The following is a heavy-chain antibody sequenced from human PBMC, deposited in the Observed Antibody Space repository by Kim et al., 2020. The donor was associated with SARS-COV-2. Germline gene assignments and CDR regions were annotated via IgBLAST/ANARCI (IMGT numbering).Heavy chain of an antibody. CDR2: ISYDGSNK. D-gene: IGHD6-13*01. CDR3: ARDSSSYYYFDY. CDR1: GFTFSSYG. Sequence: GRSLRLSCAASGFTFSSYGMHWVRQAPGKGLEWVAVISYDGSNKYYADSVKGRFTISRDNSKNTLYLQMNSLRAEDTAVYYCARDSSSYYYFDYWGQGTLVTVSS. J-gene: IGHJ4*02. V-gene: IGHV3-30*03.